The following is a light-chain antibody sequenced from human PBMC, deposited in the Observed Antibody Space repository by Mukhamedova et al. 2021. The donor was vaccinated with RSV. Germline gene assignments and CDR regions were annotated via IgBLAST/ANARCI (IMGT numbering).Light chain of an antibody. Sequence: VTISCSGSSFNIGNNYVSWFQHLPGTAPNLLIYDNSKRPSGIPDRFSGSKSGTSATLGITGLQTGDEADYYCGTWDSSLSAVVFGG. CDR2: DNS. J-gene: IGLJ2*01. V-gene: IGLV1-51*01. CDR1: SFNIGNNY. CDR3: GTWDSSLSAVV.